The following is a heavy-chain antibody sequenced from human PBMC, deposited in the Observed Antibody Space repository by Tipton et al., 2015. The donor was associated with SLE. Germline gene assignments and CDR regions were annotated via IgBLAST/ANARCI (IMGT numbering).Heavy chain of an antibody. CDR3: ARTLAAQIDY. J-gene: IGHJ4*02. D-gene: IGHD6-6*01. Sequence: TLSLTCAVSGSSISSGSYWGWIRQPPGKGLEWIGCLFHSGSTYYNPSLKSRVTISVDTSRNQFSLQLSSVTAADTAVYYCARTLAAQIDYWGQGTLVTVSS. CDR1: GSSISSGSY. CDR2: LFHSGST. V-gene: IGHV4-38-2*01.